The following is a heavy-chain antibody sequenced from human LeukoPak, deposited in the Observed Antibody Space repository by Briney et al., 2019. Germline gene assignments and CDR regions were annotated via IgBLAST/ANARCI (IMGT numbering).Heavy chain of an antibody. CDR1: GFTVTTTF. CDR3: AKEDIVVVPAASDY. D-gene: IGHD2-2*01. V-gene: IGHV3-66*01. CDR2: IHIDGDT. Sequence: GGSLRLSCAASGFTVTTTFMHWVRQAPGKGLEWVSDIHIDGDTHSADTVKGRFTISRDYSKNTLYLQMNSLRAEDTAVYYCAKEDIVVVPAASDYWGQGTLVTVSS. J-gene: IGHJ4*02.